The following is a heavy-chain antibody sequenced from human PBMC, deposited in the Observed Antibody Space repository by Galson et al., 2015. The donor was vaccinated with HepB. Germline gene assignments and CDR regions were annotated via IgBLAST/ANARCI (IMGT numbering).Heavy chain of an antibody. V-gene: IGHV1-3*01. J-gene: IGHJ4*02. Sequence: SVKVSCKASGYTFTTYAMHWARQAPGQRLEWMGWINAGNGNTKYSQKFQGRVTITRDTSASTAYMELSSLRSEDTAVYYCARTYYYGSGSLGYWGQGTLVTVSS. CDR2: INAGNGNT. D-gene: IGHD3-10*01. CDR1: GYTFTTYA. CDR3: ARTYYYGSGSLGY.